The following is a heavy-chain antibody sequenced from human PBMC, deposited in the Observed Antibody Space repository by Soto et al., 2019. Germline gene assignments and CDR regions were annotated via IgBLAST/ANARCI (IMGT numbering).Heavy chain of an antibody. D-gene: IGHD4-17*01. CDR2: IDNSAGAI. Sequence: GGSLRLSCAASGFTFNSHSIIWVRQAPGKGLEWISYIDNSAGAIYYADSVKGRFTISEDNAKNSVYLHMNSLRDDDTAVYYCARDAWVTTFSFDLWGQGALVTVSS. CDR1: GFTFNSHS. CDR3: ARDAWVTTFSFDL. V-gene: IGHV3-48*02. J-gene: IGHJ4*02.